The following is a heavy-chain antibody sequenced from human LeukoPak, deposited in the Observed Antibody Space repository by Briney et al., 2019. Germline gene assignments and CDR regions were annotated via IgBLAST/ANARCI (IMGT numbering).Heavy chain of an antibody. D-gene: IGHD2-2*02. CDR2: ISSSSSYI. V-gene: IGHV3-21*01. Sequence: GGSLRLSCAASEFTFRSFAMSWVRQAPGKGLEWVSSISSSSSYIYYADSVKGRFTISRDNAKNSLYLQMNSLRAEDTAVYYCARLNSCSSTSCYTRSDAFDIWGQGTMVTVSS. J-gene: IGHJ3*02. CDR1: EFTFRSFA. CDR3: ARLNSCSSTSCYTRSDAFDI.